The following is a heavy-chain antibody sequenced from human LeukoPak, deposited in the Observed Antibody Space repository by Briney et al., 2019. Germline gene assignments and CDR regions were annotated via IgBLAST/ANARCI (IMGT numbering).Heavy chain of an antibody. CDR2: IKHDGSEK. CDR1: GLTLSGQW. Sequence: GGSLRLSCAASGLTLSGQWMNWVRQAPGQGLEWVANIKHDGSEKYYVDSVKGRFTISRDDAKNSLSLQMNSVRAEDTAVYYCAREKARYFDWLPNPSFDYWGQGTLVSVSS. J-gene: IGHJ4*02. CDR3: AREKARYFDWLPNPSFDY. D-gene: IGHD3-9*01. V-gene: IGHV3-7*01.